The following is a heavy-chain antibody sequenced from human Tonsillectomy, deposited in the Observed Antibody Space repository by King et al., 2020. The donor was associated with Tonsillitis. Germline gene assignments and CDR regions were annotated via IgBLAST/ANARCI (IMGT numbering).Heavy chain of an antibody. Sequence: VQLVESGGGVVQPGRSLRLSCAASGFTFSSYAMDWVRQATSKGLEWVALISDDGSRTYYADSVKGRFTISRDSSKDTLYLEMTSLRADDTAVYYCARERLWSSGWGIDNWGQGTLVTVSS. CDR2: ISDDGSRT. D-gene: IGHD6-19*01. V-gene: IGHV3-33*05. CDR3: ARERLWSSGWGIDN. CDR1: GFTFSSYA. J-gene: IGHJ4*02.